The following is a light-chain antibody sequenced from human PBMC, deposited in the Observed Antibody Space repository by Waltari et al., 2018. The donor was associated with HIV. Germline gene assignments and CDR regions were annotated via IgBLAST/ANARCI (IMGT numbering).Light chain of an antibody. CDR3: QALATWDSTSGGV. CDR2: KDT. CDR1: ELGHKY. J-gene: IGLJ1*01. Sequence: SSGLTQPPSVSVSPGQTASISCSGHELGHKYVSWSQQKPGQSPVLLIYKDTERHSGIAGRFSGSNSGNTATLNIRGAQATDEAEYFCQALATWDSTSGGVFGTGTRVTVL. V-gene: IGLV3-1*01.